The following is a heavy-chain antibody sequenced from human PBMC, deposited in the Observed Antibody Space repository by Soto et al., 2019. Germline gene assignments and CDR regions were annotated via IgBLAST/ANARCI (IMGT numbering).Heavy chain of an antibody. D-gene: IGHD6-6*01. CDR1: GFTFSSYW. CDR2: IKQDGSEK. V-gene: IGHV3-7*01. J-gene: IGHJ4*02. Sequence: VESLSLSCAASGFTFSSYWMSWVRQAPGKGLEWVANIKQDGSEKYYVDSVKGRFTISRDNAKNSLYLQMNSLRAEDTGVYYCARDWQLVLDYWGQGTLVTVSS. CDR3: ARDWQLVLDY.